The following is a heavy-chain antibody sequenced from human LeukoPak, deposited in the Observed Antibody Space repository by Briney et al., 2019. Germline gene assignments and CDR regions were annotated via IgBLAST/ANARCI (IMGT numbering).Heavy chain of an antibody. CDR3: ARSPNVVPALDV. Sequence: SETLSLTCTVSGGSISSYYWSWIRQPPGKGLEWIGYFYYSGSTNYNPSLKSRVTISVDTSKNQFSLKLSSVTAADTAVYYCARSPNVVPALDVWGKGTTVTVSS. J-gene: IGHJ6*04. V-gene: IGHV4-59*01. D-gene: IGHD2-2*01. CDR1: GGSISSYY. CDR2: FYYSGST.